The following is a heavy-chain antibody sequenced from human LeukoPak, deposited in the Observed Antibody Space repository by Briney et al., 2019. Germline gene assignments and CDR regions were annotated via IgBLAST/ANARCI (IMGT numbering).Heavy chain of an antibody. CDR2: IYHSGST. D-gene: IGHD2-21*02. CDR3: ARGGCGGDCYWYNWFDP. V-gene: IGHV4-30-2*01. CDR1: GGSISNGGYY. Sequence: PSQTLSLTCTVSGGSISNGGYYWSWIRQPPGKGLEWIGYIYHSGSTYYNPSLKSRVTISVDRSKNQFSLKLTSVTAADTAVYYCARGGCGGDCYWYNWFDPWGQGTLVTVSS. J-gene: IGHJ5*02.